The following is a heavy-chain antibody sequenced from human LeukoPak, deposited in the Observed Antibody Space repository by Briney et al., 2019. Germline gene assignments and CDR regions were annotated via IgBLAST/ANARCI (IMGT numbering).Heavy chain of an antibody. CDR1: GYTFTSYD. CDR3: ASRVYSSSWYSPRAEYFQH. V-gene: IGHV1-8*03. D-gene: IGHD6-13*01. CDR2: MNPNSGNT. J-gene: IGHJ1*01. Sequence: ASVKVSCKASGYTFTSYDINWVRQATGQGLEWMGWMNPNSGNTGYAQKFQGRVTITRNTSISTAYMELSSLRSEDTAVYYCASRVYSSSWYSPRAEYFQHWGQGTLVTVSS.